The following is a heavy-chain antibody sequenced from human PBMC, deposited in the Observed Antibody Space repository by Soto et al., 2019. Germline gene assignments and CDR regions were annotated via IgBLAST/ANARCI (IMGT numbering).Heavy chain of an antibody. D-gene: IGHD3-3*01. V-gene: IGHV3-7*01. Sequence: GGSLRLSCAASGFTFSSYWMSWVRQAPGKGLEWVANIKQDGSEKYYVDSVKGRFTISRDNAKNSLYLQMNSLRAEDTAVYYCARDLRFLEFPTLDAFDIWGQGTMVTVSS. CDR3: ARDLRFLEFPTLDAFDI. CDR2: IKQDGSEK. J-gene: IGHJ3*02. CDR1: GFTFSSYW.